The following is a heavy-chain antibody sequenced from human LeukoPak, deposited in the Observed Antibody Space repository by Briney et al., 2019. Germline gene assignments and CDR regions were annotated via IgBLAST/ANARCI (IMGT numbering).Heavy chain of an antibody. V-gene: IGHV6-1*01. Sequence: SQTLSLTCAISGDSVSSNSAAWSWIRQSPSRGLEWLGRTYYRSKWHNNYAVSVKSRITINPDTSKNQFSLQVNSVTPEDTAVYYCARDRTGDIDFDYWGQGTLVTVSS. CDR1: GDSVSSNSAA. CDR2: TYYRSKWHN. D-gene: IGHD7-27*01. CDR3: ARDRTGDIDFDY. J-gene: IGHJ4*02.